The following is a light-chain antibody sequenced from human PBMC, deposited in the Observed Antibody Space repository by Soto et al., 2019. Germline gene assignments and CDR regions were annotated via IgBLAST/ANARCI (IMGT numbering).Light chain of an antibody. CDR1: QSVRRN. CDR2: GAS. J-gene: IGKJ4*01. V-gene: IGKV3-15*01. CDR3: HQYNSWPLA. Sequence: EIWVTQSPATLSVSPGDRVTLSCWASQSVRRNSAWYQQKPGQAPRLLIYGASIRATGIPARLSGSGYGTELTITISSMQSEEFEVYYCHQYNSWPLAFGGGTQVDIK.